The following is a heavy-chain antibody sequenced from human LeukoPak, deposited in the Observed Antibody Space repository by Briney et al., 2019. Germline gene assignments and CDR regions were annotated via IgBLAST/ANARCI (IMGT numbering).Heavy chain of an antibody. CDR3: ARFVVVTAMDRSRNAFDI. J-gene: IGHJ3*02. CDR1: GGSISSSSYY. CDR2: IYYSGST. V-gene: IGHV4-39*05. Sequence: PSETPSLTCTVSGGSISSSSYYWGWIRQPPGKGLEWIGSIYYSGSTYYNPSLKSRVTISVDTSKNQFSLKLSSVTAADTAVYYCARFVVVTAMDRSRNAFDIWGQGTMVTVSS. D-gene: IGHD2-21*02.